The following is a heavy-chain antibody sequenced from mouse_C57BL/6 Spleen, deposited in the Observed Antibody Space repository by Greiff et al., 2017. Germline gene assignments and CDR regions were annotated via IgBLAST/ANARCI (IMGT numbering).Heavy chain of an antibody. V-gene: IGHV5-9*01. J-gene: IGHJ2*01. D-gene: IGHD2-5*01. CDR3: ARVYSNYFDY. CDR1: GFTFSSYT. Sequence: EVKVVESGGGLVKPGGSLKLSCAASGFTFSSYTMSWVRQTPEKRLEWVATISGGGGNTYYPDSVKGRFTISRDNAKNTLYLQMSSLRSEDTALYYCARVYSNYFDYWGQGTTLTVSS. CDR2: ISGGGGNT.